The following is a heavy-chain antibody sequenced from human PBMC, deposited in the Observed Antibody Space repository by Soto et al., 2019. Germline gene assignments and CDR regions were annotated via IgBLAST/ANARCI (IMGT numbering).Heavy chain of an antibody. V-gene: IGHV3-30*18. D-gene: IGHD6-19*01. CDR1: GFTFSSYG. Sequence: QVQLVESGGGVVQPGRSLRLSCAASGFTFSSYGMHWVRQAPGKGLEWVAVISYDGSNKYYADSVKGRFTISRDNSKNTLYLQRNSLRAEDTAVYYCAKDLRRWLPAYGMDVWGQGTTVTVSS. CDR2: ISYDGSNK. J-gene: IGHJ6*02. CDR3: AKDLRRWLPAYGMDV.